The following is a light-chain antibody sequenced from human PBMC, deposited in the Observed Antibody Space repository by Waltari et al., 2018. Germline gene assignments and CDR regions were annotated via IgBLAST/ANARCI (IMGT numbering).Light chain of an antibody. V-gene: IGLV3-27*01. CDR2: KDI. J-gene: IGLJ2*01. CDR3: YSAADNHRVL. CDR1: IHAKKY. Sequence: SSELTQPASVSVSLGQTAVITCSGDIHAKKYGRWFQQKPGQAPVLFIYKDIERPSGIPDRFSGSSSGTTLTLTISGAQVEDEAAYYCYSAADNHRVLFGGGTKLTVL.